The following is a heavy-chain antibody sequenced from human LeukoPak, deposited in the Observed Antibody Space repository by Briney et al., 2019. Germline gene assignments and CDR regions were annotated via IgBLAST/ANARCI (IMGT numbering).Heavy chain of an antibody. D-gene: IGHD3-10*01. CDR1: GGSISSSNW. J-gene: IGHJ4*02. Sequence: SGTLSLTCAVSGGSISSSNWWSWDRQPPGKGLEWIGEIYHSGSTNYNPSLKSRVTISVDTSKNQFSLKLSSVTAADTAVYYCARDRDFYGSGSYNYWGQGTLVTVSS. CDR2: IYHSGST. V-gene: IGHV4-4*02. CDR3: ARDRDFYGSGSYNY.